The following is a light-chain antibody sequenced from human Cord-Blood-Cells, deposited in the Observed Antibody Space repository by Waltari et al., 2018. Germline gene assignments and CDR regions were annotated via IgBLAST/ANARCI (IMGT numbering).Light chain of an antibody. Sequence: QSALTQPASVSGSPGQSITISCTGTSSDVGGYNYVSWYQQHPGKASKLMIYEVSKRPSGVSNRFSGSKSGNTASLTISGLQAEDEADYYCSSYTSSSTVVFGGGTKLTVL. J-gene: IGLJ2*01. CDR1: SSDVGGYNY. CDR3: SSYTSSSTVV. V-gene: IGLV2-14*01. CDR2: EVS.